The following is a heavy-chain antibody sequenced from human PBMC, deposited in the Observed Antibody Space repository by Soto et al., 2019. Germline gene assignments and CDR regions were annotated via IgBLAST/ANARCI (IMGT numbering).Heavy chain of an antibody. CDR3: AAKKYRTSSTDYFYNYGMDI. CDR1: GGTFSDYT. Sequence: QVQLVQSGAEVKRPGSSVKVSCRASGGTFSDYTFSWVRQAPGQGLEWLGGIIPFLGSSKYAHNFQASGTFSADESTATAFMDLSSLRSGDTAVYYCAAKKYRTSSTDYFYNYGMDIWGQGTTVTVSS. J-gene: IGHJ6*02. CDR2: IIPFLGSS. V-gene: IGHV1-69*01. D-gene: IGHD6-6*01.